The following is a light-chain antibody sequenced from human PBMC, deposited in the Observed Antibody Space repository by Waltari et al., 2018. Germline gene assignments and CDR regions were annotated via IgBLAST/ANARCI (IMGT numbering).Light chain of an antibody. CDR1: NIGRKS. Sequence: SSVLTQPPSVSVAPGQTATITCGGNNIGRKSVHWYQQKPGQAPVLVVYDDDARPPGIPERISGSNSANTASLTINRVEVGDEAAYFCQVWDNYADLVIFGGGTKLTVL. CDR3: QVWDNYADLVI. CDR2: DDD. J-gene: IGLJ2*01. V-gene: IGLV3-21*02.